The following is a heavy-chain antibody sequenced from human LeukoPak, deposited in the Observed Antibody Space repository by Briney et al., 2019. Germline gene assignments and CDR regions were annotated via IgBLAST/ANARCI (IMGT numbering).Heavy chain of an antibody. CDR1: GGSISSSNW. CDR3: ARDGGIAAAGGGYYYYGMDV. J-gene: IGHJ6*02. CDR2: IYHSGST. Sequence: PSGTLSLTCAVSGGSISSSNWWSWVRQPPGKGLEWIGEIYHSGSTNYNPSLKSRVTISVDKSKNQFSLKLSSVTAADTAVYYCARDGGIAAAGGGYYYYGMDVWGQGTTVTVSS. V-gene: IGHV4-4*02. D-gene: IGHD6-13*01.